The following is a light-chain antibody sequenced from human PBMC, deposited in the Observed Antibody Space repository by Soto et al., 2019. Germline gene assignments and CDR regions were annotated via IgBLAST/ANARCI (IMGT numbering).Light chain of an antibody. CDR1: QYVKNH. J-gene: IGKJ5*01. Sequence: EIVLTQSPATLSLSPGERVTISCRASQYVKNHLAWYQLKPGQAPTLLLYDASVRATGLPARFSGGGSGTVFTLTISSLEPEDFAVYYCQQRGSWPITFGQGTRVEMK. CDR3: QQRGSWPIT. CDR2: DAS. V-gene: IGKV3-11*01.